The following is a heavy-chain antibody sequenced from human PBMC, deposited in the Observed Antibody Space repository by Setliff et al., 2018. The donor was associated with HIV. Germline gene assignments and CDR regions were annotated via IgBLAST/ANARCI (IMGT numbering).Heavy chain of an antibody. CDR3: ARASTRIGYDSSGYPFDY. CDR1: GGSISSSSYY. V-gene: IGHV4-39*07. J-gene: IGHJ4*02. Sequence: SSETLSLACPVSGGSISSSSYYWGWIRQPPGKGLEWIGSIYYSGSTYYNPSLKSRVTISVDTSKNQFSLKLSSVTAADTAVYYCARASTRIGYDSSGYPFDYWGQGTLVTVSS. D-gene: IGHD3-22*01. CDR2: IYYSGST.